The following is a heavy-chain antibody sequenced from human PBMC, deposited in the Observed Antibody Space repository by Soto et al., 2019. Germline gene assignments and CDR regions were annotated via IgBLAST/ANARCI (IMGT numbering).Heavy chain of an antibody. V-gene: IGHV3-30-3*01. CDR1: GFTFSSYA. CDR3: ARGSYDAFDI. J-gene: IGHJ3*02. Sequence: PGGSLRLSCAASGFTFSSYAMHWVRQAPGKGLEWVAVISYDGSNKYYADSVKGRFTISRDNSENTLYLQMNSLRAEDTAVYYCARGSYDAFDIWGQGTMVTVSS. CDR2: ISYDGSNK.